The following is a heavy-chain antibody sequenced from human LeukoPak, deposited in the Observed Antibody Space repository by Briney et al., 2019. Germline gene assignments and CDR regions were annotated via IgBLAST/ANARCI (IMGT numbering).Heavy chain of an antibody. Sequence: SETLSLICTVSGDSIITYYWSWIRQPPGKGLEWIGYMYYSGSTNYNPSLKSRVTISVDKSRNQFSLTLSSVTAADTAVYYCARHSRGYDSEFGYWGQGTLVTVSS. CDR2: MYYSGST. V-gene: IGHV4-59*08. CDR3: ARHSRGYDSEFGY. J-gene: IGHJ4*02. D-gene: IGHD5-12*01. CDR1: GDSIITYY.